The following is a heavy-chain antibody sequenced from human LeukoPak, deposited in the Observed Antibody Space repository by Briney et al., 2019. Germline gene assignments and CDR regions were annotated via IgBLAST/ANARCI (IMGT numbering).Heavy chain of an antibody. CDR2: IYSSGSA. CDR1: GGSISSSYYY. CDR3: ARPRSSGKFGGFDI. J-gene: IGHJ3*02. D-gene: IGHD1-26*01. Sequence: PSETLSLTCTVSGGSISSSYYYWGWIRQPPGKGLEWIGSIYSSGSAYYNPSLKSRVTISVDTSKNQFSLKLSSGTATDTAVYYCARPRSSGKFGGFDIWGQGTLVTVSS. V-gene: IGHV4-39*01.